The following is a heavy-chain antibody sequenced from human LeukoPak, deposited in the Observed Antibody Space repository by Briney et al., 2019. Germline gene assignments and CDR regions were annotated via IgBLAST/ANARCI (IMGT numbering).Heavy chain of an antibody. D-gene: IGHD1-1*01. CDR1: GGSFSGYY. CDR2: INHSGST. Sequence: SETLSLTCAVYGGSFSGYYWSWIRQPPGKGLEWIGEINHSGSTNYNPSLKSRVTISVDTSKNQFSLKLSSVTAADAAVYYCARVGDWNDLYYWGQGILVTVSS. V-gene: IGHV4-34*01. J-gene: IGHJ4*02. CDR3: ARVGDWNDLYY.